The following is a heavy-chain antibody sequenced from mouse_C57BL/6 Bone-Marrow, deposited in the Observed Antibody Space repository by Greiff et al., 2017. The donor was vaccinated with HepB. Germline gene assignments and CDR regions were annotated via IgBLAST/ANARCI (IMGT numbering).Heavy chain of an antibody. J-gene: IGHJ3*01. CDR1: GYTFTSYW. Sequence: VQLQQPGTELVKPGASVKLSCKASGYTFTSYWMHWVKQRPGQGLEWIGNINPSNGGTNYNEKFKSKATLTVDKSSSTAYMQLSSLTSEDSAVYYCASEIYYDYDAFAYWGQGTLVTVSA. CDR3: ASEIYYDYDAFAY. D-gene: IGHD2-4*01. V-gene: IGHV1-53*01. CDR2: INPSNGGT.